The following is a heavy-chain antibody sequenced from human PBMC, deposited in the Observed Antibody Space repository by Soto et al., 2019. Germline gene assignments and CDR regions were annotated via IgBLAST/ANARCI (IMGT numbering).Heavy chain of an antibody. V-gene: IGHV1-69*01. Sequence: QVQLVQSGAEVKKPGSSVKVSCKASGGTFSSYAISWVRQAPGQGLEWMGGIIPIFGTANYAQKFQGRVTSTADESTSTAYMELSSLRSEDTAVYYCARDSGYSSSWNGGWFDPWGQGTLVTVSS. CDR3: ARDSGYSSSWNGGWFDP. CDR2: IIPIFGTA. CDR1: GGTFSSYA. D-gene: IGHD6-13*01. J-gene: IGHJ5*02.